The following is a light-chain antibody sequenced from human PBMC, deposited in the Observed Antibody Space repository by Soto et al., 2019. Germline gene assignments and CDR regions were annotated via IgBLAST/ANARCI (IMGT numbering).Light chain of an antibody. CDR2: GAS. CDR3: HHYGYSSST. CDR1: QSVSSN. Sequence: EIVMTQSPATLSVSPGERATLSCRASQSVSSNLAWYQQKPGQAPRLLIYGASTRATGIPARFSGSGSGTEFTLTISSLQSEDFAVYYCHHYGYSSSTFGQGTKVEIK. J-gene: IGKJ1*01. V-gene: IGKV3-15*01.